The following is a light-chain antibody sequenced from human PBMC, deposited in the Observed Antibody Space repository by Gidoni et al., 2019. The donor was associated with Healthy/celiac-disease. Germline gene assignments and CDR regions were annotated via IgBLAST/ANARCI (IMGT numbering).Light chain of an antibody. CDR3: NSRDSSGNHLV. CDR1: SLRSYY. CDR2: DKN. J-gene: IGLJ2*01. Sequence: SSELTQDPAVSVALGQTVRITCQGDSLRSYYASWYQQKPGQAPVLVIHDKNNRPSGIPDRFSGSSSGNTASLTITGAQAEDEADYYCNSRDSSGNHLVFGGGTKLTVL. V-gene: IGLV3-19*01.